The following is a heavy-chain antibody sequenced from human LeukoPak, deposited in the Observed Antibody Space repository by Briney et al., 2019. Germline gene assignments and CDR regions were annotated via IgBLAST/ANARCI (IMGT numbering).Heavy chain of an antibody. J-gene: IGHJ6*02. V-gene: IGHV1-8*01. CDR1: GYTFTSYD. CDR3: ARRPYDFWSGYMGPDVYGMDV. Sequence: GASVKVSCKASGYTFTSYDINWVRQATGQGLEWMGWMNPNSGNTGYAQKFQGRVTMTRNTSISTAYMGLSSLRSEDTAVYYCARRPYDFWSGYMGPDVYGMDVWGQGTTVTVSS. CDR2: MNPNSGNT. D-gene: IGHD3-3*01.